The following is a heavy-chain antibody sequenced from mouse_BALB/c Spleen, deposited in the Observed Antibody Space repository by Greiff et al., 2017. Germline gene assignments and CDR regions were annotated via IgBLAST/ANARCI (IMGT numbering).Heavy chain of an antibody. CDR2: ISDGGSYT. D-gene: IGHD2-14*01. CDR3: ARGDRYEDYAMDY. CDR1: GFTFSDYY. V-gene: IGHV5-4*02. Sequence: DVKLVESGGGLVKPGGSLKLSCAASGFTFSDYYMYWVRQTPEKRLEWVATISDGGSYTYYPDSVKGRFTISRDNAKNNLYLQMSSLKSEDTAMYYCARGDRYEDYAMDYWGQGTSVTVSS. J-gene: IGHJ4*01.